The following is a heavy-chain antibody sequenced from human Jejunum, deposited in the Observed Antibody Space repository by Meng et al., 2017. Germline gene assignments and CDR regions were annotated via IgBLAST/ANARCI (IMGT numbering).Heavy chain of an antibody. Sequence: GGSLRLSCTVSGFIFGDYAMGWFRQAPGKGLEWVGFIRSKTYGATTEYAASVKGRFTISRDDSKSIAYLQMNSLKTEDTAVYYCSRELPHDSSGYGFLALRPYYFDYWGQGSLVTVSS. CDR2: IRSKTYGATT. D-gene: IGHD3-22*01. CDR3: SRELPHDSSGYGFLALRPYYFDY. CDR1: GFIFGDYA. V-gene: IGHV3-49*03. J-gene: IGHJ4*02.